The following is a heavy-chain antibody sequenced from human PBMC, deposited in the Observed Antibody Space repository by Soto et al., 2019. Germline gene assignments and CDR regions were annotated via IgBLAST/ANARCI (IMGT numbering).Heavy chain of an antibody. V-gene: IGHV4-30-4*01. CDR1: GGSISSGDYY. Sequence: PSETLSLTCTVSGGSISSGDYYWSWIRQPPGKGLEWIGYIYYSGSTYYNPSLKSRVTISVDTSKNQFSLKLSSVTAADTAVYYCARGYFGVGATSTGLDPWGQGTLVTVSS. CDR2: IYYSGST. J-gene: IGHJ5*02. D-gene: IGHD1-26*01. CDR3: ARGYFGVGATSTGLDP.